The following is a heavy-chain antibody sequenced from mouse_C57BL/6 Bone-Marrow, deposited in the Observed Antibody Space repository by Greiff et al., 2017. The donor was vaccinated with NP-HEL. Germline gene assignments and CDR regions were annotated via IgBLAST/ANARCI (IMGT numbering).Heavy chain of an antibody. V-gene: IGHV6-3*01. D-gene: IGHD1-2*01. CDR3: TNYGGYFDV. CDR2: IRLKSDNYAT. CDR1: GFTFSNYW. J-gene: IGHJ1*03. Sequence: EVMLVESGGGLVQPGGSMKLSCVASGFTFSNYWMNWVRQSPEKGLEWVAQIRLKSDNYATHYAESVKGRFTISRDDSKSSVYLQMNNLRAEDTGIYYCTNYGGYFDVWGTGTTVTVSS.